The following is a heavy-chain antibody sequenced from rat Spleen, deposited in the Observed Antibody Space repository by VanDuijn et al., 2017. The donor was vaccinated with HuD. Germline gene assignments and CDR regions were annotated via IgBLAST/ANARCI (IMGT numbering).Heavy chain of an antibody. CDR2: ITDTGGYT. V-gene: IGHV5-31*01. Sequence: EVQLVESGGGLVQPGRSLKLSCVASGFTLKNYWMAWIRQAPGKGLEWVASITDTGGYTDYPYSVKGRFAISRDNAKSTLYLQMNSLRSEDTDTYYCSSNNFDYWGRGVVVTVSS. CDR3: SSNNFDY. D-gene: IGHD1-10*01. CDR1: GFTLKNYW. J-gene: IGHJ2*01.